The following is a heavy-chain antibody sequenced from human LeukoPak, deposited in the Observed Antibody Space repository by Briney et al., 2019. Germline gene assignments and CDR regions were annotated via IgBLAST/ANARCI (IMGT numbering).Heavy chain of an antibody. J-gene: IGHJ3*02. CDR3: ARGPRSSSWPGDAFDI. CDR2: ISAYNGNT. Sequence: ASVKVSCKASGYTFTSYGISWVRQAPGQGLEWMGWISAYNGNTNYAQKLQGRVTMTTDTSTSTAYMELRSLRSDDTAVYYCARGPRSSSWPGDAFDIWGQGTMVTVSS. CDR1: GYTFTSYG. D-gene: IGHD6-13*01. V-gene: IGHV1-18*01.